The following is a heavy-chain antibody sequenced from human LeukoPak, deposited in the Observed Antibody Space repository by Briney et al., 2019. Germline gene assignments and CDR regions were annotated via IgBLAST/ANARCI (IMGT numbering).Heavy chain of an antibody. CDR3: ARDRDCSSTSCPLDP. J-gene: IGHJ5*02. V-gene: IGHV1-18*01. CDR2: ISAYNGNT. Sequence: ASVKVSCKASGYTFTSYGISWVRQAPGQGLEWMGWISAYNGNTNYAQKLQGRVTMTTDTSTSTAYMELRSLRSDDTAVYYCARDRDCSSTSCPLDPWGQGTLVTVSS. D-gene: IGHD2-2*01. CDR1: GYTFTSYG.